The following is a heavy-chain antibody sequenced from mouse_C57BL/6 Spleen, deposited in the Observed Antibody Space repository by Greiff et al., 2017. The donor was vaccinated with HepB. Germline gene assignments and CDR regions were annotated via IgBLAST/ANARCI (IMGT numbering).Heavy chain of an antibody. CDR3: ARHENDYAMDY. CDR1: GFTFSDYY. Sequence: EVKLVESGGGLVQPGGSLKLSCAASGFTFSDYYMYWVRQTPEKRLEWVAYISNGGGSTYYPDTVKGRFTISRDNAKNTLYLQLSRLKSDDTAMYYCARHENDYAMDYWGQGTSVTVSS. V-gene: IGHV5-12*01. CDR2: ISNGGGST. J-gene: IGHJ4*01.